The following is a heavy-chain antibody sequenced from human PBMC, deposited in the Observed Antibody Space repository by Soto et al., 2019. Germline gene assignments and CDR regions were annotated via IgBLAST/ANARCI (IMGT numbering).Heavy chain of an antibody. J-gene: IGHJ4*02. CDR1: GFTFSSYA. CDR3: AKGPHNGYSTSWFDY. D-gene: IGHD6-13*01. V-gene: IGHV3-23*01. Sequence: GGSLRLSCAASGFTFSSYAMNWVRQAPGKGLDWVSAISGSGTSTYYADSVRGRFTISRDNSKNTLYLQMDSLRAEDTAVYYCAKGPHNGYSTSWFDYWGQGTLVTVSS. CDR2: ISGSGTST.